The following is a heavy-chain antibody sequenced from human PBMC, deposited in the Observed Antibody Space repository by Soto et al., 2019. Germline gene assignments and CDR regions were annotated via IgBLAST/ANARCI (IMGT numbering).Heavy chain of an antibody. CDR2: LSGGGAST. V-gene: IGHV3-23*01. CDR3: ANSRRNYFDS. J-gene: IGHJ4*02. Sequence: GGSLRLSCAASGGTCSSYARNWVRQAPGKGLEWVSTLSGGGASTYYTDSVKGRFSISRDNSRNTLYLQMSRLRAEDTAIYYCANSRRNYFDSWGQGTLVTVSS. CDR1: GGTCSSYA. D-gene: IGHD6-6*01.